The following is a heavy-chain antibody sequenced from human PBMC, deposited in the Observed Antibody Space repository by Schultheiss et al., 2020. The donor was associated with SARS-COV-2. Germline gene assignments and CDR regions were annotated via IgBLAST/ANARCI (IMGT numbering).Heavy chain of an antibody. Sequence: GGSLRLSCAASGFTVSTNYMSWVRQAPGKGLEWVSAISGSGGSTYYADSVKGRFTISRDNSKNTLYLQMNSLRAEDTAVYYCAFGGTQQHNLNYYYYYGMDVWGQGTTVTVSS. J-gene: IGHJ6*02. V-gene: IGHV3-23*01. CDR3: AFGGTQQHNLNYYYYYGMDV. CDR2: ISGSGGST. CDR1: GFTVSTNY. D-gene: IGHD3-16*01.